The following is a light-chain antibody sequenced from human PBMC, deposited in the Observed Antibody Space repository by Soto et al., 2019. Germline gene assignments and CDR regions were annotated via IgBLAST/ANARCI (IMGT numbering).Light chain of an antibody. CDR1: QSISSY. V-gene: IGKV1-39*01. CDR2: AAS. J-gene: IGKJ2*01. Sequence: DIQMTQSPSSLSASVGDRVTITCRVSQSISSYLNWYQQKPGKAPKLLIYAASSLQSGVPSRFGGSGSGTDFTLTISSLQPEDFATYYCQQSYSTPRTFGQGTKLEIK. CDR3: QQSYSTPRT.